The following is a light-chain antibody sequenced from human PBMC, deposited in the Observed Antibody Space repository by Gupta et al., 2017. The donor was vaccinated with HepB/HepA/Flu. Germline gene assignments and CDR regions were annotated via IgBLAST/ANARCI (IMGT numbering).Light chain of an antibody. J-gene: IGLJ2*01. CDR1: SSNIGSNA. Sequence: QSVLTQPPSASGTPGQRVTISCSGSSSNIGSNAVSWYQQLPGTAPKILIYSINHRPSGVPDRFSASKSGTSASLAISGLQSEDEADYYCAAWDDSLNGRVVFGGGTKLTVL. V-gene: IGLV1-44*01. CDR2: SIN. CDR3: AAWDDSLNGRVV.